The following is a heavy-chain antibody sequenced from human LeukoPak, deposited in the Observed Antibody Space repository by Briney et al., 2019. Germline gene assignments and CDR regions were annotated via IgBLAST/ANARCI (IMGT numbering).Heavy chain of an antibody. CDR3: ARGLGITMIVVVSDAFDI. CDR2: IYYSGST. J-gene: IGHJ3*02. Sequence: SETLSLTCTVSGGSISSYYWSWIRQPPGKGLEWIGYIYYSGSTNYNPSLKSRVTISVDTSKNQFSLQLNSVTPEDTAVYYCARGLGITMIVVVSDAFDIWGQGTMVTVSS. D-gene: IGHD3-22*01. V-gene: IGHV4-59*12. CDR1: GGSISSYY.